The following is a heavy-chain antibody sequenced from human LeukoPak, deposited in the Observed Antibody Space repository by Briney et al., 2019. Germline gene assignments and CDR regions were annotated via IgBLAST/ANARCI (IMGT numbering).Heavy chain of an antibody. D-gene: IGHD2-2*01. J-gene: IGHJ5*02. CDR1: GYTFTGYY. CDR2: INPNSGGT. V-gene: IGHV1-2*02. CDR3: ARVRRYCSSTSCTGYNWFDP. Sequence: ASVKVSCKASGYTFTGYYMHWVRRAPGQGLEWMGWINPNSGGTNYAQKFQGRVTMTRDTSISTAYMELSRLRSDDTAVYYCARVRRYCSSTSCTGYNWFDPWGQGTLVTVSS.